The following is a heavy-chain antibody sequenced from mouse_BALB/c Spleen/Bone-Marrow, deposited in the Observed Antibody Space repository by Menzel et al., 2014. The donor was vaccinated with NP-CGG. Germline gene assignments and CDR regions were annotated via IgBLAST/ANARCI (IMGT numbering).Heavy chain of an antibody. J-gene: IGHJ3*01. CDR2: IDPSDSYT. CDR3: ARYGGYFPWFAY. D-gene: IGHD2-3*01. CDR1: GYTFTSYW. V-gene: IGHV1-69*02. Sequence: VQLQQSGAELVKPGASVKLSCKASGYTFTSYWTHWVKQRPGQGLEWIGEIDPSDSYTNYNQKFKGKATLTVDKSSSTAYMQLSSLTSEDSAVYYCARYGGYFPWFAYWGQGTLVTVSA.